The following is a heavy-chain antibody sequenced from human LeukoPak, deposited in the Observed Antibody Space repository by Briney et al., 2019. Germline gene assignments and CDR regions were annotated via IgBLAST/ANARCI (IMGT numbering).Heavy chain of an antibody. D-gene: IGHD6-19*01. Sequence: GGSLRLSCAASGFTFSSYSMNWVRQAPGKGLEWVSSISSSSSHIYYADSVKGRFTISRDNAKNSLYLQMNSLRAEDTAVYYCAREGRRVAVAGTSRPSKLYYFDYWGQGTLVTVSS. CDR3: AREGRRVAVAGTSRPSKLYYFDY. J-gene: IGHJ4*02. V-gene: IGHV3-21*01. CDR2: ISSSSSHI. CDR1: GFTFSSYS.